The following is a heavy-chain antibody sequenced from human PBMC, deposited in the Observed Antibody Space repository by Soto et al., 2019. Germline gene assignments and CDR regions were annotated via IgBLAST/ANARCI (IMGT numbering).Heavy chain of an antibody. CDR3: ARAYGGNSGVFDY. V-gene: IGHV4-34*01. J-gene: IGHJ4*02. CDR1: GRSFSGYY. Sequence: QVQLQQWGAGLLKPSETLSLTCAVYGRSFSGYYWSWIRQPPGKGLEWIGEINHSGSTNYNPSLKSRVTISVDTSQNQFSLPLSSVPTADTAVYYCARAYGGNSGVFDYWGQGTLVTVSS. D-gene: IGHD4-17*01. CDR2: INHSGST.